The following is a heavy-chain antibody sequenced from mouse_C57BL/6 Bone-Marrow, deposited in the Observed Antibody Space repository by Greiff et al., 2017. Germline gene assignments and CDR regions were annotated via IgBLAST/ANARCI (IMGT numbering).Heavy chain of an antibody. V-gene: IGHV1-63*01. CDR1: GYTFTNYW. CDR2: IYPGGGYT. Sequence: VQLQQSGAELVRPGTSVKMSCKASGYTFTNYWIGWAKQRPGHGLEWIGDIYPGGGYTNYNEKFKGKATLTADKSSSTAYMQFSSLTSEDSAIYYCARDYGNYGFAYWGQGTLVTVSA. CDR3: ARDYGNYGFAY. D-gene: IGHD2-1*01. J-gene: IGHJ3*01.